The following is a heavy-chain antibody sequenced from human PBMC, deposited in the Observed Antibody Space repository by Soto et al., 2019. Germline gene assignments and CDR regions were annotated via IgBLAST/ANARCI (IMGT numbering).Heavy chain of an antibody. Sequence: EVQLVESGGGLVKPGGSLRLSCAASGFTFSSYSMNWVRQAPGKGLEWVSSISSSSSYIYYADSVKGRFTISRDNAKNSLYMQMNSLRAEATAVYYCARDASSSSWPYSYYYYGMDVWGQGTTVTVSS. J-gene: IGHJ6*02. CDR1: GFTFSSYS. D-gene: IGHD6-13*01. CDR3: ARDASSSSWPYSYYYYGMDV. CDR2: ISSSSSYI. V-gene: IGHV3-21*01.